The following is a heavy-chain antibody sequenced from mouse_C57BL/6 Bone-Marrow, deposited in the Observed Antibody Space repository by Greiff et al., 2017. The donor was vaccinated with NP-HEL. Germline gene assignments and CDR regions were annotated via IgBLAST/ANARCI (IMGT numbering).Heavy chain of an antibody. J-gene: IGHJ3*01. V-gene: IGHV1-64*01. CDR1: GYTFTSYW. CDR3: AREGYDGYCPFAY. CDR2: IHPNSGST. Sequence: VQLQQSGAELVKPGASVKLSCKASGYTFTSYWMHWVKQRPGQGLEWIGMIHPNSGSTNYNEKFKSKATLTVDKSSSTAYMQLSSLTSEDSAVYYCAREGYDGYCPFAYWGQGTLVTVSA. D-gene: IGHD2-3*01.